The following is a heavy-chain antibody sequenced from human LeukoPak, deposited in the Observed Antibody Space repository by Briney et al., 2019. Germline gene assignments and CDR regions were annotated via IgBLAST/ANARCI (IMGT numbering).Heavy chain of an antibody. D-gene: IGHD3-22*01. Sequence: GSSVKVSCKASGGTFSSYAWVRQAPGQGLEWMGGIIPMFGTAKYAQKFQGRVTITADESTSTAYTELSSLRSEDTAVYYCARHRPAKHYYDSSAYSPFDYWGQGTLVTVSS. CDR1: GGTFSSYA. V-gene: IGHV1-69*01. J-gene: IGHJ4*02. CDR2: IIPMFGTA. CDR3: ARHRPAKHYYDSSAYSPFDY.